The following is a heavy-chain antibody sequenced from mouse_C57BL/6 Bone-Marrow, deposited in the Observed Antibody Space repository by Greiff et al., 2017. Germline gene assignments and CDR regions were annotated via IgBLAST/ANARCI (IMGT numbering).Heavy chain of an antibody. CDR3: ASPYYYGSSLLNY. CDR2: IDPEDGET. Sequence: VQLQQSGAELVKPGASVKLSCTASGFNIKDYYMHWVKQRTEQGLEWIGRIDPEDGETKYAPNFQGKATITADTSSNTAYLQLSSLTSEDTAVYYCASPYYYGSSLLNYWGQGTTLTVSS. J-gene: IGHJ2*01. V-gene: IGHV14-2*01. CDR1: GFNIKDYY. D-gene: IGHD1-1*01.